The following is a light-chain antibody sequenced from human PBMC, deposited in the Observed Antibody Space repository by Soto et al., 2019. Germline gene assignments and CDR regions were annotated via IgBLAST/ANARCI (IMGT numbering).Light chain of an antibody. CDR1: QRISNW. Sequence: DIQRIKNTYTLSASVGDRVTITCRASQRISNWLAWYQQKPGKAPKLLIYKVSSLESGVPSRFSGSGSGTEFTLTISSLQPDDFATYYCQQYNSYSWTFCQGAMVDVK. CDR3: QQYNSYSWT. CDR2: KVS. J-gene: IGKJ1*01. V-gene: IGKV1-5*03.